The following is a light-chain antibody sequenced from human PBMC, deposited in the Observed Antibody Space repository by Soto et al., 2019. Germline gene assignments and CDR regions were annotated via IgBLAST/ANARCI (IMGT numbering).Light chain of an antibody. V-gene: IGLV2-8*01. Sequence: QSALTQPPSASGSPGQSVTISCTGTSSDVGHYDYVSWYQQHPGKAPKLMIHEVSKRPSGVPDRFSGSKFGYTASLTVSGLQAEDEVDYYCSSYGGSNNLVFGGGTKLTVL. CDR2: EVS. CDR1: SSDVGHYDY. J-gene: IGLJ2*01. CDR3: SSYGGSNNLV.